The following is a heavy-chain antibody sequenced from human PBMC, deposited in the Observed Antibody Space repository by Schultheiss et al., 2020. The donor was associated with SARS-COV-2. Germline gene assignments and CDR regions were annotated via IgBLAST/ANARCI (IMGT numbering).Heavy chain of an antibody. CDR1: GVSISSHY. CDR3: ARDALDSSGYYFVDY. CDR2: VYPSGST. J-gene: IGHJ4*02. D-gene: IGHD3-22*01. V-gene: IGHV4-4*07. Sequence: SETLSLTCSVSGVSISSHYWSWLRQSPGKGLEWIGRVYPSGSTNYNPSLKSRVTMSVDMSNNQFSLRLSSVTAADTAVYYCARDALDSSGYYFVDYWGQGTLVTVSS.